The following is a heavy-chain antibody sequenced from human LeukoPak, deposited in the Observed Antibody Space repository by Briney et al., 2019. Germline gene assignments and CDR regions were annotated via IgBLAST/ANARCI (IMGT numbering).Heavy chain of an antibody. CDR2: IYYSGST. V-gene: IGHV4-59*01. D-gene: IGHD3-9*01. J-gene: IGHJ4*02. CDR1: GGSISSYY. CDR3: ARSAYDILTGSSYYFDY. Sequence: SETLSLTCTVSGGSISSYYWSWIRQPPGKGLEWIGYIYYSGSTNYNPSLKSRVTISVDTSKNQFSLKLSSVTAADTAVYYCARSAYDILTGSSYYFDYWGQGTLVTVSS.